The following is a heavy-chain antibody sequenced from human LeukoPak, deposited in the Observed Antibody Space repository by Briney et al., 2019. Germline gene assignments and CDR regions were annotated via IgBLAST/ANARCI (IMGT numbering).Heavy chain of an antibody. CDR2: IRGSADST. J-gene: IGHJ5*02. V-gene: IGHV3-23*01. D-gene: IGHD4-23*01. Sequence: PGRSLRLSCAASGFTFSSYAMSWVRQAPGKGLEGVSHIRGSADSTYYSDSVKGRFTISRDNSRNTLYLQMNSLRAEDTAVYYCAKGGGNGAFDPWGQGTLVTVSS. CDR1: GFTFSSYA. CDR3: AKGGGNGAFDP.